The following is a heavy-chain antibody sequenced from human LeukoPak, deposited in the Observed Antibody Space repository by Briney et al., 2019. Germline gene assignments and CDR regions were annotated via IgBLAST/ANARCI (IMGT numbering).Heavy chain of an antibody. CDR3: ASFPGSGYDNDY. V-gene: IGHV4-34*01. CDR2: INHSGST. Sequence: SETLSLTCAVYGGSFSGYYWSWIRQPPGKGLEWIGEINHSGSTNYNPSLKSRVTISVDTSKNQFSLKLSSVTAADTAVYYCASFPGSGYDNDYWGQGTLVTVSS. CDR1: GGSFSGYY. J-gene: IGHJ4*02. D-gene: IGHD5-12*01.